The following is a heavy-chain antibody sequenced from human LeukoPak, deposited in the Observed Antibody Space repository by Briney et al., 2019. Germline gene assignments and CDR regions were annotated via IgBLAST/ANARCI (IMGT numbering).Heavy chain of an antibody. CDR2: INPISGGT. J-gene: IGHJ4*02. Sequence: ASVKVSCKASGYTFTDYYMHWVRQAPGQGLEWMGWINPISGGTNYAQKFQGRVTMTRDTSISTAYMELSSLRSDDTAVYYCAADLGYSSGWGYFDYWGQGTLVTVSS. CDR1: GYTFTDYY. CDR3: AADLGYSSGWGYFDY. D-gene: IGHD6-19*01. V-gene: IGHV1-2*02.